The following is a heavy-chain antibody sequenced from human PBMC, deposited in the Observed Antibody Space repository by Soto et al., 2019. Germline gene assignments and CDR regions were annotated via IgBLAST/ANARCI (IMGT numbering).Heavy chain of an antibody. Sequence: QVQLQESGPGLVKPSQTLSLTCTVSGGSISSGGYYWSWIRQHPGKGLEWIGYIYYSGSTYYNPSLKSRVTISVDTSKNQFFLKLSSVTAADTAVYYCARGQSDYGDYAQNSYFDYWGQGTLVTVSS. J-gene: IGHJ4*02. V-gene: IGHV4-31*03. CDR3: ARGQSDYGDYAQNSYFDY. CDR1: GGSISSGGYY. D-gene: IGHD4-17*01. CDR2: IYYSGST.